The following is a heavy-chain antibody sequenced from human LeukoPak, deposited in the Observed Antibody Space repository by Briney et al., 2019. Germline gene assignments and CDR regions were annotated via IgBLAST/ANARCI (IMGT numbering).Heavy chain of an antibody. V-gene: IGHV4-31*03. CDR1: GGSISNGGYY. CDR3: ASVLYDFWSGYAYYMDV. D-gene: IGHD3-3*01. J-gene: IGHJ6*03. CDR2: IYYSGNT. Sequence: PSEALSLTCTVSGGSISNGGYYWNRIRQHPGKGLEWIGYIYYSGNTYYNPSLKSRVTISVDRSKNQFSLKLSSVTAADTAVYYCASVLYDFWSGYAYYMDVWGKGTTVTVSS.